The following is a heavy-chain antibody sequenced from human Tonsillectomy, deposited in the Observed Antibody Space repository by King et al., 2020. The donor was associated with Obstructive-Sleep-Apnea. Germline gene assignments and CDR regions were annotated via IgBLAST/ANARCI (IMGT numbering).Heavy chain of an antibody. V-gene: IGHV4-30-4*01. CDR1: GGSISSGHFY. CDR3: ASGAYIWGSYRQLDY. D-gene: IGHD3-16*02. CDR2: IYYSGST. J-gene: IGHJ4*02. Sequence: QLQESGPGLVKPSQTLSLTCTVSGGSISSGHFYWSWIRQPPGKGLEWIAFIYYSGSTYYNPSLKSRLTISVDTSKKQFSLKLTSVTAADTAVYYCASGAYIWGSYRQLDYWGQGTLVIVSS.